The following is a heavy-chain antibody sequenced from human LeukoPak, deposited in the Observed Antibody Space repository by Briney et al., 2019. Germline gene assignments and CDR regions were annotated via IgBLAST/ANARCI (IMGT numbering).Heavy chain of an antibody. V-gene: IGHV1-69*13. CDR3: AFRGGSSLYYYYYYGMDV. Sequence: SVKVSCKASGGTFSSYAISWVRQAPGQGLEWMGGIIPIFGTANYAQKFQGRVTITADESTSTAYMELSSLRSEDTAVYYCAFRGGSSLYYYYYYGMDVWGQGTTVTVSS. D-gene: IGHD1-26*01. CDR2: IIPIFGTA. J-gene: IGHJ6*02. CDR1: GGTFSSYA.